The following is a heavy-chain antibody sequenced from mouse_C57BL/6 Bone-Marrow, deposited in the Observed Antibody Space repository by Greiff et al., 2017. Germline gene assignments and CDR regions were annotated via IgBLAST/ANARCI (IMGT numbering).Heavy chain of an antibody. Sequence: VQLQQSGAELVKPGASVKISCKASGYAFSSYWMNWVKQRPGKGLEWIGQIYPGDGDTNYNGKFKGKATLTADKSSSTAYMQLSSLTSKDSAVXFCERYYYDSSLYYFDYWGQGTTLTVSS. CDR1: GYAFSSYW. J-gene: IGHJ2*01. D-gene: IGHD1-1*01. V-gene: IGHV1-80*01. CDR2: IYPGDGDT. CDR3: ERYYYDSSLYYFDY.